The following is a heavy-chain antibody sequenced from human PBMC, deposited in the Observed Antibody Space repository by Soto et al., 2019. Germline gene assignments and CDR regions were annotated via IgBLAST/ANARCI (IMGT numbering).Heavy chain of an antibody. Sequence: EVQLVESGGGLVQPGGSLRLSCAASGFTFSSYWMHWVRQAPGKGLVWVSRINSDGSSTSYADSVKGRFTISRDNAKNTLYLQMNSLRAEDTAVYYCARESSYYDSSGYPTFDYWGQGTLVTVSS. D-gene: IGHD3-22*01. CDR2: INSDGSST. CDR3: ARESSYYDSSGYPTFDY. J-gene: IGHJ4*02. V-gene: IGHV3-74*01. CDR1: GFTFSSYW.